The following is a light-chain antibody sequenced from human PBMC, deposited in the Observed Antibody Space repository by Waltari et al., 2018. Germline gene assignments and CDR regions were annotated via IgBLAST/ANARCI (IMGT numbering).Light chain of an antibody. J-gene: IGLJ2*01. V-gene: IGLV1-47*01. Sequence: QSVLTQPPSASGTPGQRVTISCSGSSSNIPRNYVFWYQQPPGRAPKFLIYRNNQRPAGVPDRFSGSKSGTSASLAISGLRPEDEADYYCASWDDSLSGVVFGGGTKLTVL. CDR3: ASWDDSLSGVV. CDR1: SSNIPRNY. CDR2: RNN.